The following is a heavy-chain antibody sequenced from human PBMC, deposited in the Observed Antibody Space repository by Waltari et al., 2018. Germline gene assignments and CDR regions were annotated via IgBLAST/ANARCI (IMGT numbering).Heavy chain of an antibody. J-gene: IGHJ4*02. V-gene: IGHV4-61*02. Sequence: QVQLQASGPGLVKPSQPLSLTCTVSGGSISSGSYYWRWIRQPAGKGLEWIGRIYTSGSTNYNPSLKSRVTISVDTSKNQFSLKLSSVTAADTVVYYCAREGTYVLDYWGQGTLVTVSS. CDR1: GGSISSGSYY. CDR3: AREGTYVLDY. CDR2: IYTSGST. D-gene: IGHD3-10*02.